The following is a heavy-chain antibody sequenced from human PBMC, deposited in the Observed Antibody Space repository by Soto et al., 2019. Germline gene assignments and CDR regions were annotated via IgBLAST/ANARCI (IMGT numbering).Heavy chain of an antibody. D-gene: IGHD3-9*01. CDR3: ARGGYNDILCPREYGYFLDA. J-gene: IGHJ6*02. V-gene: IGHV3-30*04. CDR2: VSRDGANK. Sequence: PGGSLRLSCAPSGFIFNTYTMHWVRQAPGKGLEWVADVSRDGANKYYADSVQGRFTISRDNADNKLFLQMNSLRAEDTAVYFCARGGYNDILCPREYGYFLDAWGQGTMVTVSS. CDR1: GFIFNTYT.